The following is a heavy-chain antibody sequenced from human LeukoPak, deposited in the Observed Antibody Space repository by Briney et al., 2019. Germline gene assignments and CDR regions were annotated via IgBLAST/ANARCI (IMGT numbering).Heavy chain of an antibody. D-gene: IGHD1-26*01. CDR2: MNPNSGNT. CDR3: AREVGVGAATFDY. CDR1: GYTFTSYD. V-gene: IGHV1-8*03. Sequence: ASVKVSCKASGYTFTSYDINWVRQATGQGLEWMGWMNPNSGNTGYAQKFQGRVTITRNTSISTAYKELSSLRSEDTAVYYCAREVGVGAATFDYWGQGTLVTVSS. J-gene: IGHJ4*02.